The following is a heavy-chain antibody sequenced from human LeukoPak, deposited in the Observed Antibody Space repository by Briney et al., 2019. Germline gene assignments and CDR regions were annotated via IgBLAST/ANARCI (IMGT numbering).Heavy chain of an antibody. CDR2: FDPEDGET. V-gene: IGHV1-24*01. CDR3: ATRFARIRTDYGDYVRKQIDY. D-gene: IGHD4-17*01. J-gene: IGHJ4*02. CDR1: GYTLTELS. Sequence: ASVKVSCKVSGYTLTELSMYWVRQAPGKGLEWMGGFDPEDGETIYAQKFQGRVTMTEDTSTDTAYMELSSLRSEDTAVYYCATRFARIRTDYGDYVRKQIDYWGQGTLVTVSS.